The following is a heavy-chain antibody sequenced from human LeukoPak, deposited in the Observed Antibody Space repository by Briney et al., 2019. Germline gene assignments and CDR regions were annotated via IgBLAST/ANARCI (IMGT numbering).Heavy chain of an antibody. CDR3: ARRSLDCSSTSCYRPFDY. Sequence: ASVKVSCKASGYTFTSYGISWVRQAPGQGLEWMGWISAYNGNTNYAQKLQGRVTMTTDTSTSTAYMERRSLRSDDTAVYYCARRSLDCSSTSCYRPFDYWGQGTLVTVSS. CDR2: ISAYNGNT. CDR1: GYTFTSYG. J-gene: IGHJ4*02. V-gene: IGHV1-18*01. D-gene: IGHD2-2*02.